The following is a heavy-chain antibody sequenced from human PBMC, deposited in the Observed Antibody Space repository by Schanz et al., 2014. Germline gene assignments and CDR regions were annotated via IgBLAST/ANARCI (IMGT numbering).Heavy chain of an antibody. CDR3: AKDSRGSSFDMDV. J-gene: IGHJ6*02. D-gene: IGHD1-26*01. CDR2: IDRDGGHT. CDR1: GFSFDDYP. V-gene: IGHV3-43*01. Sequence: EVQLVESGGVVAQPGGSLRLSCAASGFSFDDYPMHGVRQAPGKGLEWVSLIDRDGGHTYYADSVKGRFTISRDNSKNSLYLQMNSLRTEDTALYYCAKDSRGSSFDMDVWGQGTTVTVSS.